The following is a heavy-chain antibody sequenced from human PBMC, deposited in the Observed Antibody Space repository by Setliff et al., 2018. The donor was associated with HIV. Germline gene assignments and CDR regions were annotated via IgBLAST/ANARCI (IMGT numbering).Heavy chain of an antibody. J-gene: IGHJ6*03. V-gene: IGHV4-59*04. D-gene: IGHD2-2*01. Sequence: SKTLSLTCTVSGGSISSYFWSWVRQPPGKGLEWIGYIYYSGSTYYNPSLKSRVTISVDTSKNQFSLNLSSVTAADTAVYYCARMDCSGTSCYRDSYYYMDVWGKGTTVTVSS. CDR3: ARMDCSGTSCYRDSYYYMDV. CDR2: IYYSGST. CDR1: GGSISSYF.